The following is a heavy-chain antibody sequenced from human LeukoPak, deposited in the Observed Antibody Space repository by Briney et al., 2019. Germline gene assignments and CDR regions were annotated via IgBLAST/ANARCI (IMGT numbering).Heavy chain of an antibody. V-gene: IGHV3-30*03. Sequence: GGSLRLSCAASGFTFSSYGIHWVRQAPGKGLEWVAVISYDGSNKYYVDSVKGRFTISRDNSKNTLYLQMNSLRAEDSAVYYCARDSPPGGGMDVWGQGTTVTVS. CDR2: ISYDGSNK. CDR1: GFTFSSYG. J-gene: IGHJ6*02. CDR3: ARDSPPGGGMDV.